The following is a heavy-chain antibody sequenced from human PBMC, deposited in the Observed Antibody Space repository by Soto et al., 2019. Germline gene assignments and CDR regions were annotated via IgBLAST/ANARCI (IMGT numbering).Heavy chain of an antibody. CDR1: GFTFSSYA. CDR2: ISGSGGST. CDR3: AKDPSLRPLGYCSGGSCYLFGY. V-gene: IGHV3-23*01. Sequence: GGSLRLSCAASGFTFSSYAMSWVRQAPGKGLEWVSAISGSGGSTYYADSVKGRFTISRDNSKNTLYLQMNSLRAEDTAVYHCAKDPSLRPLGYCSGGSCYLFGYWGQGTLVTVSS. J-gene: IGHJ4*02. D-gene: IGHD2-15*01.